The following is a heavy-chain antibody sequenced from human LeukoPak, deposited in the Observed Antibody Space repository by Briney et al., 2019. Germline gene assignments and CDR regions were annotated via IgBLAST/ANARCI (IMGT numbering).Heavy chain of an antibody. CDR1: GGSISSYY. CDR2: IYYSGST. V-gene: IGHV4-59*01. J-gene: IGHJ6*04. CDR3: AKALITMFRGVRRPWDYYYGRDF. Sequence: PSETLSLTCTVSGGSISSYYWSWIRQPPGKGLEWIGYIYYSGSTNYNPSLKSRVTISVDTSKNQFSLKLSSVTAADTAVYYCAKALITMFRGVRRPWDYYYGRDFWGKGTTVTVSP. D-gene: IGHD3-10*01.